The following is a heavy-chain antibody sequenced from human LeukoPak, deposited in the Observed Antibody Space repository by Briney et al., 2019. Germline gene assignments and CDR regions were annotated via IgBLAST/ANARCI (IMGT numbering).Heavy chain of an antibody. CDR3: ARARYYYDSSGYTLGY. Sequence: ASVKVSCKVSGYTLTELAMHWVRQAPGKGLEWMGGFDPEQGETIYAQKFQGRVTMTRDTSTSTVYMELSSLRSEDTAVYYCARARYYYDSSGYTLGYWGQGTLVTVSS. V-gene: IGHV1-24*01. CDR2: FDPEQGET. D-gene: IGHD3-22*01. J-gene: IGHJ4*02. CDR1: GYTLTELA.